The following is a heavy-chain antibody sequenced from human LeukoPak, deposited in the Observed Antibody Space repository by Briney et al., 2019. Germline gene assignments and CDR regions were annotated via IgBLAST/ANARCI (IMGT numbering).Heavy chain of an antibody. CDR1: GFTFSAYW. Sequence: TGGSLRLSCAASGFTFSAYWMTWVRQAPGKGLEWVAVVSYDGGHKYYADSVKGRFTISRDTSSDTVSLQMNSLRVEDTAVYYCARDRINMMVLGHDSGLDFWGQGTLVTVSS. CDR3: ARDRINMMVLGHDSGLDF. CDR2: VSYDGGHK. V-gene: IGHV3-30*03. D-gene: IGHD3-22*01. J-gene: IGHJ4*02.